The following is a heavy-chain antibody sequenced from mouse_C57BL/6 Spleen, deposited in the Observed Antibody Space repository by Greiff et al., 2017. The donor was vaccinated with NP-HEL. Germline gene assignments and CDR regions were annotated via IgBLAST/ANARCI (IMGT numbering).Heavy chain of an antibody. Sequence: QVQLLQPGAELVKPGASVKVSCKASGYTFTSYWMHWVQQRPGQGLEWIGRIHPADSDTNYNQKFKGKATLTVDNSTSTAYMQLSSLTSEDSAVYYWARLYCGSGVYWYFDVWGTGTTVTVSS. CDR2: IHPADSDT. V-gene: IGHV1-74*01. J-gene: IGHJ1*03. CDR3: ARLYCGSGVYWYFDV. D-gene: IGHD1-1*01. CDR1: GYTFTSYW.